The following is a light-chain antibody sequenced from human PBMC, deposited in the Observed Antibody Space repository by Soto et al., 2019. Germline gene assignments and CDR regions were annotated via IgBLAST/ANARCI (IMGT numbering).Light chain of an antibody. J-gene: IGKJ1*01. Sequence: LVLTHSPGTLSLFPWEIATLSCWASQSVHSRYLSWYQQKVGQAPRLLIFAASRRATGIPDRFSGSGSGTDFTLTISRLEPEDFAVYYRQQFNDSQWTFGQGTKVDIK. CDR3: QQFNDSQWT. CDR1: QSVHSRY. V-gene: IGKV3-20*01. CDR2: AAS.